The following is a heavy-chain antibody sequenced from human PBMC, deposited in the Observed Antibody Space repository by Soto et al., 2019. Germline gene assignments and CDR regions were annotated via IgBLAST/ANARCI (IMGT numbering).Heavy chain of an antibody. D-gene: IGHD1-1*01. CDR1: GGSISSGGYY. CDR2: IYYSGST. V-gene: IGHV4-31*03. CDR3: ARDHLNPISFEVERDYYYYYGMDV. Sequence: QVQLQESGPGLVKPSQTLSLTCTVSGGSISSGGYYWSWIRQHPGKGLEWIGYIYYSGSTYYNPSLKSRVTISVDTSKNRFSLQLSSVTAADTAVYYCARDHLNPISFEVERDYYYYYGMDVWGQGTTVTVSS. J-gene: IGHJ6*02.